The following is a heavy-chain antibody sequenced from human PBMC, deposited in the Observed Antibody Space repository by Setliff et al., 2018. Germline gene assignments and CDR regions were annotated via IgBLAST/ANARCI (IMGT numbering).Heavy chain of an antibody. CDR2: INAGNGNT. D-gene: IGHD5-12*01. Sequence: ASVKVSCKASGGTFSSYDISWVRQAPGQRLEWMGWINAGNGNTKYSQKFQGRVTITRDTSASTAYMELSSLRSEDTAVYYCARDPASSGYDTYYYYYYGMDVWGQGTTVTVSS. CDR1: GGTFSSYD. J-gene: IGHJ6*02. CDR3: ARDPASSGYDTYYYYYYGMDV. V-gene: IGHV1-3*01.